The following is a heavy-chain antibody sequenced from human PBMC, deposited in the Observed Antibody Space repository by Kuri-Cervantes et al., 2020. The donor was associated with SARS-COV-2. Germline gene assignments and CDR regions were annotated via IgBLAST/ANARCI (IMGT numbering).Heavy chain of an antibody. V-gene: IGHV4-30-2*01. CDR3: ATVIVVVPAAIGWSWFDP. J-gene: IGHJ5*02. CDR1: GGAISSGGYP. CDR2: IYHSGTT. Sequence: LRLSCAVSGGAISSGGYPWSWIRQPPGKGLEWIGYIYHSGTTYYNPSLKSRLTILVDSSKNQFSLKLSSVTAADTAVYYCATVIVVVPAAIGWSWFDPWGQGTLVTVSS. D-gene: IGHD2-2*01.